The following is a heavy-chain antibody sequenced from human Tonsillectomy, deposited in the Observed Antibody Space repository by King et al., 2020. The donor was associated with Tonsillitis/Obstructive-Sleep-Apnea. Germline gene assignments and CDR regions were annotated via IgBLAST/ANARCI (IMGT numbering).Heavy chain of an antibody. J-gene: IGHJ3*02. CDR3: TKEKRGTQWISFDI. D-gene: IGHD1-7*01. CDR1: GFTFDDYS. Sequence: VQLVESGGVVVQPGGSLRLSCAASGFTFDDYSMHWVRQAPGKGLEWVSLINRDGSRTYYADSVKGRFNISRDNSKNSLFLQVNSLRTEDTALYYCTKEKRGTQWISFDIWGQGTMVTVSS. CDR2: INRDGSRT. V-gene: IGHV3-43*01.